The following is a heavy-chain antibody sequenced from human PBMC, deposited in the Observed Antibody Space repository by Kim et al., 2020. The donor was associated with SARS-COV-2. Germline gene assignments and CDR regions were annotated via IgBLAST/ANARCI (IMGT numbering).Heavy chain of an antibody. J-gene: IGHJ4*02. Sequence: SDTLSLTCAVSGGSISSSDYYWGWIRQPPGKGLEWIGSIYYNGNTYYNPSLRSRLTISVDTSKNHFSLKVSSVTAADTAIYYCVRRTGIAATGTRRKTFDYWGQGTVVTVSS. D-gene: IGHD6-13*01. V-gene: IGHV4-39*02. CDR1: GGSISSSDYY. CDR3: VRRTGIAATGTRRKTFDY. CDR2: IYYNGNT.